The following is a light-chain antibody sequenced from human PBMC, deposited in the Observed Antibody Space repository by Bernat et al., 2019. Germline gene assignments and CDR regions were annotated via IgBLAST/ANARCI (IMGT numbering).Light chain of an antibody. V-gene: IGKV3-15*01. J-gene: IGKJ2*01. CDR2: GPS. Sequence: EVVLTQSPDTLSVSPGERATLSCRASQSVGTNLAWYHHRPGQAPRLLMYGPSTRATGAPDRFSGSVSGADFSLTISSLQSEDFALYYCHQYHDLPYAFGQEAKSEFK. CDR3: HQYHDLPYA. CDR1: QSVGTN.